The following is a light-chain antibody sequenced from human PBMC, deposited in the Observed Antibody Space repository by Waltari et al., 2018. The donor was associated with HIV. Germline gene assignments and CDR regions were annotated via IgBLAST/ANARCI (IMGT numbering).Light chain of an antibody. J-gene: IGKJ2*01. V-gene: IGKV3-15*01. CDR1: QSVSTN. CDR2: GAS. CDR3: QQYNNWPPNT. Sequence: VMTQSPATLSVSPGERATLSCRASQSVSTNLAWYKQKPGQAPRLLIYGASTRATGLPARFSGSGSGTEFTLTISSLQSEDFAVYYCQQYNNWPPNTFGQGTKLEIK.